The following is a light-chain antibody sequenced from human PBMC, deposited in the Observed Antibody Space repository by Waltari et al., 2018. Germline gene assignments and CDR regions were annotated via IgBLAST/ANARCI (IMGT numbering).Light chain of an antibody. CDR2: AVS. J-gene: IGKJ1*01. CDR3: QQYYSTFWT. Sequence: IQMTQSPSSLSASVGDSITITCRACWVINNSLAWYQLKPETAPKLLLYAVSRLESVVPSMFSDSGSGTDYTLTISSLQPGDFATYYCQQYYSTFWTFGQGTKVDIK. CDR1: WVINNS. V-gene: IGKV1-NL1*01.